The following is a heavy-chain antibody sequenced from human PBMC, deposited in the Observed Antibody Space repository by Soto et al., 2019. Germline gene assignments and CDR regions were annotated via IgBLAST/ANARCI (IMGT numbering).Heavy chain of an antibody. CDR3: ARDGDFYGVDV. CDR2: IRGSTYGSTT. Sequence: GESLRLSCTFSVFTFEDHALTWVRQAPGKGLQWLGYIRGSTYGSTTEYDPSVRGRIIISRDDSKSIGYLQMNSLKSEDTAVYYCARDGDFYGVDVWGQGTTVTVSS. V-gene: IGHV3-49*04. D-gene: IGHD3-3*01. J-gene: IGHJ6*02. CDR1: VFTFEDHA.